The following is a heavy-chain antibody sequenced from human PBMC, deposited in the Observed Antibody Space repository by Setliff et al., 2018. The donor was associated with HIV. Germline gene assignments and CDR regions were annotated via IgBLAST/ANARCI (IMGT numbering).Heavy chain of an antibody. D-gene: IGHD6-13*01. CDR1: GGSISSHY. V-gene: IGHV4-59*11. J-gene: IGHJ3*02. Sequence: SETLSLTCTVSGGSISSHYWSWIRQPPGKGLEWIGYIYYSGSTNYNPSLKSRVTISVDTSKNQFSLKLSSVTAADTAVYYCARYWQQLGAYAFDIWGQGAMVTVSS. CDR3: ARYWQQLGAYAFDI. CDR2: IYYSGST.